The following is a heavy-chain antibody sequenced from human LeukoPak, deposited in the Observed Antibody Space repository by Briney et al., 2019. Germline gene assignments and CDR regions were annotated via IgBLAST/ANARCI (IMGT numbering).Heavy chain of an antibody. CDR1: GFTFSSNW. V-gene: IGHV3-74*01. CDR2: SNEDGSTT. Sequence: PGGSLRLSCAASGFTFSSNWMHWVRQAPGKGLVWVSRSNEDGSTTNYADSVKGRFTISRDNAKNTLFLQMNSLRAEDTAMYYCARDYGRSRDYGMDVWGQGTTVTVSS. J-gene: IGHJ6*02. CDR3: ARDYGRSRDYGMDV. D-gene: IGHD3-10*01.